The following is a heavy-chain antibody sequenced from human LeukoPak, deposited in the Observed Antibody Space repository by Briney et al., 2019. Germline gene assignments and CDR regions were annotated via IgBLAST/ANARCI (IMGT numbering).Heavy chain of an antibody. Sequence: GGSLRLSCAASGFTFSNYAMNWVRQAPGKGLEWVSGINSNGDGIYYADSVRGRFTISRDNSNNALYLQMDSLRAEDTAVYYCANWIGSSSRDYWGQGTLVTVSS. CDR3: ANWIGSSSRDY. J-gene: IGHJ4*02. CDR2: INSNGDGI. V-gene: IGHV3-23*01. D-gene: IGHD6-6*01. CDR1: GFTFSNYA.